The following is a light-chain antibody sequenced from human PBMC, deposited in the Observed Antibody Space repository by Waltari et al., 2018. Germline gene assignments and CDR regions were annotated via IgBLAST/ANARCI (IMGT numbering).Light chain of an antibody. Sequence: QSALTQPASVPGSPGPSTTISCTGTSTDVCGCYSVYWYQAHPGQAPKVIIYDVSNRPAGVSDRFSGSKSGNTASLTISGLQAEDEADYYCSSQSSNDVVLFGGGTKLTVL. V-gene: IGLV2-14*03. CDR1: STDVCGCYS. CDR2: DVS. J-gene: IGLJ2*01. CDR3: SSQSSNDVVL.